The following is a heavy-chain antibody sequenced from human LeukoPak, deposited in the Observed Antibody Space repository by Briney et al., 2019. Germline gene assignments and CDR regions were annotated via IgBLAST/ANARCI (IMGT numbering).Heavy chain of an antibody. CDR3: AKDYDILTGYYDY. V-gene: IGHV3-23*01. Sequence: PAGGSLRLSCAASGFIFRNYAMNWVRQAPGKGLEWVSAISGSGGSTYYADSVKGRFTISRDNSKNTLYLQMNSLRAEDTAVYYCAKDYDILTGYYDYWGQGTLVTVSS. D-gene: IGHD3-9*01. CDR1: GFIFRNYA. J-gene: IGHJ4*02. CDR2: ISGSGGST.